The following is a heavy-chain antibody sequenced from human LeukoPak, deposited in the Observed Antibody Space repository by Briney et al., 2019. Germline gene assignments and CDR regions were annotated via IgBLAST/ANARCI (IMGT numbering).Heavy chain of an antibody. Sequence: GGSLRLSCAASGFSISSNYISWVRQAPGKGLEWVSIIYSGGRTYYADSVKGRFTISRDNSKNTLYLQMNSLRAEDTAVYYCARDGGGGWYEYFQYWGQGALVTVSS. CDR2: IYSGGRT. V-gene: IGHV3-53*01. CDR3: ARDGGGGWYEYFQY. J-gene: IGHJ1*01. CDR1: GFSISSNY. D-gene: IGHD6-19*01.